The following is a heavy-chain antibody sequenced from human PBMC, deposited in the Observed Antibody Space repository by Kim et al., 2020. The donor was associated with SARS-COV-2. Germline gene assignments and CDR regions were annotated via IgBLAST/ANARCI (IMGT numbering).Heavy chain of an antibody. CDR1: GFTFSSYG. V-gene: IGHV3-33*01. CDR2: IWYDGSNK. J-gene: IGHJ6*02. CDR3: ARDYQYSSSLAGDYYYYYGMDV. Sequence: GGSLRLSCAASGFTFSSYGMHWVRQAPGKGLEWVAVIWYDGSNKYYADSVKGRFTISRDNSKNTLYLQMNSLRAEDTAVYYCARDYQYSSSLAGDYYYYYGMDVWGQGTTVTVSS. D-gene: IGHD6-13*01.